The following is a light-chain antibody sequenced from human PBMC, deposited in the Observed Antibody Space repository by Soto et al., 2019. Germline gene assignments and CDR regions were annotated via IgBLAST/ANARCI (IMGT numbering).Light chain of an antibody. Sequence: EIVLIQSPATLSLSPGERATLSCRASQSINRHLAWYRQKPGQAPRLLIYDASNRATGIPARFSGSGSGTDFTLTISSLEPEDFGVYYCQQRSNWPPVTFGGGTKVEIK. J-gene: IGKJ4*01. CDR3: QQRSNWPPVT. CDR2: DAS. V-gene: IGKV3-11*01. CDR1: QSINRH.